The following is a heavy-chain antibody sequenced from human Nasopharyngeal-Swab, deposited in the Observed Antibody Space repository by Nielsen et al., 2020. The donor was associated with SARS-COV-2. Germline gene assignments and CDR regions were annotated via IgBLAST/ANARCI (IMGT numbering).Heavy chain of an antibody. CDR1: GYTFGNHW. CDR3: ARNSGYYLGENL. D-gene: IGHD3-22*01. V-gene: IGHV5-10-1*01. Sequence: GESLKISCQGYGYTFGNHWISWVRQVPGKGLEWMGRIDPSDSYTKYSPSFQGHVTISADKSISIAYLQWSSLKASDTGMYYCARNSGYYLGENLWGQGTLVTVSS. J-gene: IGHJ5*02. CDR2: IDPSDSYT.